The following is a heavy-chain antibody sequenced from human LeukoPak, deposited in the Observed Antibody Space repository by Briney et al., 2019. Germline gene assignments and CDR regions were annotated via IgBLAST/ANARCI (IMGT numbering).Heavy chain of an antibody. CDR1: GFTFSNYA. J-gene: IGHJ4*02. D-gene: IGHD1-26*01. V-gene: IGHV3-64*02. CDR2: ISSDGGST. CDR3: ARSNNIVGATYFDY. Sequence: GGSLRLSCAASGFTFSNYAMTWVRQAPGKGLEYISSISSDGGSTYYADSVKGRFTISRDNSKNTLYLQMGRLRAEDMAVYYCARSNNIVGATYFDYWGQGTLVTVSS.